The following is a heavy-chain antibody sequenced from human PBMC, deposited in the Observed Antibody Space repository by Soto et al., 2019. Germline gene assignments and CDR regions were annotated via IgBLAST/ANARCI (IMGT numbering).Heavy chain of an antibody. CDR2: IYYSGST. CDR1: GGSISSGGYY. V-gene: IGHV4-31*03. D-gene: IGHD4-17*01. J-gene: IGHJ4*02. CDR3: ARHDYGDYGLSSDY. Sequence: SETLSLTCTVSGGSISSGGYYWSWIRQHPGKGLEWIGYIYYSGSTYYNPSLKSRVTISVDTSKNQFSLKLSSVTAADTAVYYCARHDYGDYGLSSDYWGQGTLVTVSS.